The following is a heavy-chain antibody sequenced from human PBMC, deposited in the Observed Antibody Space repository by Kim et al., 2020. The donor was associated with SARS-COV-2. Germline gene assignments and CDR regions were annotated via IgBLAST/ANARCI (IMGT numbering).Heavy chain of an antibody. CDR2: IYSGGSST. D-gene: IGHD2-15*01. CDR3: AKHLGYCSGGSCGMVDY. CDR1: GFTFSSYA. V-gene: IGHV3-23*03. Sequence: GGSLRLSCAASGFTFSSYAMSWVRQAPGKGLEWVSVIYSGGSSTYYADSVKGRFTISRDNSKNTLYLQMNSLRAEDTAVYYCAKHLGYCSGGSCGMVDYWGQGTLVTVSS. J-gene: IGHJ4*02.